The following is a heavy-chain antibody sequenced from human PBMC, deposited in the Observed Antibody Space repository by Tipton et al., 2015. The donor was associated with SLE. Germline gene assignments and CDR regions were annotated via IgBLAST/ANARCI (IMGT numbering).Heavy chain of an antibody. CDR1: GGSVNSGSYY. D-gene: IGHD2-15*01. CDR2: IHTGGST. CDR3: ATGSGSLRY. Sequence: TLSLTCTVSGGSVNSGSYYCTWMRQPAGAGLELIGRIHTGGSTNYNPSLKSRVTISLDKSKNLFSLNLASVTAADTAAYSCATGSGSLRYWGQGLQVTVSS. J-gene: IGHJ4*02. V-gene: IGHV4-61*02.